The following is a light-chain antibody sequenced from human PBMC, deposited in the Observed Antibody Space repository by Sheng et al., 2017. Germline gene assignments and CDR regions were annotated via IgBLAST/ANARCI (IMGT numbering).Light chain of an antibody. CDR2: DVS. J-gene: IGKJ1*01. CDR3: QQYKNWPATWT. CDR1: QSVDNY. Sequence: EIVLTQSPGTLSLSPGERATLSCRASQSVDNYLGWYQQKPGQAPRLLIYDVSNRATGIPDRFSGSGSGTDFTLTISSLAPEDFAVYYCQQYKNWPATWTFGQGTKVEIK. V-gene: IGKV3-11*01.